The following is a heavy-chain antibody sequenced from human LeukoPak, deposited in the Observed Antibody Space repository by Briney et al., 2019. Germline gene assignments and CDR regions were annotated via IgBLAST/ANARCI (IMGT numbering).Heavy chain of an antibody. D-gene: IGHD1-14*01. CDR3: GRDSFETDIDY. CDR1: GFTFSTYW. CDR2: IKEDGSET. Sequence: GGSLRLSCAASGFTFSTYWMSWVRQAPGKGLEWVANIKEDGSETYYVDSLRGRFTISRDNLKNSLYLQINSLRAEDTAVYYCGRDSFETDIDYWGQGTLVTVPS. J-gene: IGHJ4*02. V-gene: IGHV3-7*01.